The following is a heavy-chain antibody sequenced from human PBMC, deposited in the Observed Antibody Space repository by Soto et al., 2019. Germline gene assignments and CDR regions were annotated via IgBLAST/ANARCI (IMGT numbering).Heavy chain of an antibody. CDR2: IYHSGNT. CDR1: GGSISSGDFY. Sequence: PSETLSLTCTVSGGSISSGDFYWSWIRQPPGKGLEWIGYIYHSGNTYYSPSLKSRVSISVDTSKNQFSLKLTSVTAADTAVYYCARELSPVKYDSSGPVAGCGQGTLVTVSS. J-gene: IGHJ4*02. CDR3: ARELSPVKYDSSGPVAG. V-gene: IGHV4-30-4*01. D-gene: IGHD3-22*01.